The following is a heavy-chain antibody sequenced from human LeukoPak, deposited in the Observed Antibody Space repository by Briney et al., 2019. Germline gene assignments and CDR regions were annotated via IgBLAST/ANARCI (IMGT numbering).Heavy chain of an antibody. D-gene: IGHD3-16*01. Sequence: PSETLSLTPAVYGGFFSGYYWSWIRQPPGKELEWIGEINHSGSTNYSPPLKGRVTISVDTSKNQFSLKLTSMTAADTAVYYCASGVPLALGVWGKGTKVTVSS. CDR3: ASGVPLALGV. J-gene: IGHJ6*04. V-gene: IGHV4-34*01. CDR2: INHSGST. CDR1: GGFFSGYY.